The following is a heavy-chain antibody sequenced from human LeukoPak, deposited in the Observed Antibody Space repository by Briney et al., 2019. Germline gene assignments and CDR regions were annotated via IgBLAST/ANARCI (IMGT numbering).Heavy chain of an antibody. CDR2: IRYDGSNK. Sequence: GGSLRLSCAASGFTFSSYGMHWVRQAPGKGLEWVAFIRYDGSNKYYADSVKGRFTISRDNSKNTLYLQMNSLRAEDTAVYYCAKGDYGSGSYYNADFDYWGQGTLVTVSS. CDR3: AKGDYGSGSYYNADFDY. J-gene: IGHJ4*02. CDR1: GFTFSSYG. D-gene: IGHD3-10*01. V-gene: IGHV3-30*02.